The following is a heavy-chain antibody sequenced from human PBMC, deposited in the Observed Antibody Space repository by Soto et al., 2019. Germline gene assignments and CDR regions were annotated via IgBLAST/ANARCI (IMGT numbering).Heavy chain of an antibody. J-gene: IGHJ4*02. CDR2: IFYSGSA. Sequence: QLQLQESGPGLVKPSETLSLTCTVSGGSIRSSSHYWGWIRQPPGKGLEWIGNIFYSGSAVYSPSLKGRLPMSGDTAKNPFPLKLFSVTAAEPAVYYCATVGGHDWNNGVDFWGRGSLVAVSS. D-gene: IGHD1-1*01. CDR3: ATVGGHDWNNGVDF. V-gene: IGHV4-39*01. CDR1: GGSIRSSSHY.